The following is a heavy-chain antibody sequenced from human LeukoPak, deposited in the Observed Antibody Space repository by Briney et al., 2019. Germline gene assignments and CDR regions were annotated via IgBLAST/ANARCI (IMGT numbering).Heavy chain of an antibody. D-gene: IGHD2-2*01. CDR3: ARGPPACSTNCYGYLDY. Sequence: PGGSLRLSCAASGSTVTGKYMSWVRQAPGKGLEWISLIYSSGDTYYPDSVRGRFTISRDTSKNTLYLQMNSLRAEDTAVYYCARGPPACSTNCYGYLDYWGQGTLVTVSS. CDR1: GSTVTGKY. J-gene: IGHJ4*02. V-gene: IGHV3-53*01. CDR2: IYSSGDT.